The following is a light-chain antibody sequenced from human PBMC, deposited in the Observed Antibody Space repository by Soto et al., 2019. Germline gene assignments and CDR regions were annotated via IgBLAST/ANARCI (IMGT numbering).Light chain of an antibody. CDR3: QQYSRLWS. V-gene: IGKV1-5*03. CDR1: ESISTW. J-gene: IGKJ1*01. CDR2: GAS. Sequence: DIQMTQSPSSLSASVGDRVTITCRASESISTWLAWYQQKPGKAPKLLIYGASSLESAVPPRFSGDGSETDFTLTISSLQRDDFGTYYCQQYSRLWSFGQGTKVEIE.